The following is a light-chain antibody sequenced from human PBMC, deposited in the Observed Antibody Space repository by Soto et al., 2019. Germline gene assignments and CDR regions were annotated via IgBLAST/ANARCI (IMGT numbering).Light chain of an antibody. CDR3: QQYGSSPRT. J-gene: IGKJ2*01. V-gene: IGKV3-20*01. CDR1: QSVSSSY. Sequence: EIVLTQSPGTLSLSPGERATLSCRASQSVSSSYLAWYQQKPGQAPRLLIYGASSRATGIPDRFSGSGSGTDFTLTIIRLEPEDFAEYYCQQYGSSPRTFGQGTKREIK. CDR2: GAS.